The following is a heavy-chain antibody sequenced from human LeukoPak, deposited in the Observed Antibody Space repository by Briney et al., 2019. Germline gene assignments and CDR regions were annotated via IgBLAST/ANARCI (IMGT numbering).Heavy chain of an antibody. CDR1: GGSFSGYY. CDR3: ARDRGGTTIFDY. Sequence: PSETLSLTCAVYGGSFSGYYWSWIRQPPGKGLEWIGEINHSGSTNYNPSLKSRVTISVDTSKNQFSLKLSSVTAADTAVYYCARDRGGTTIFDYWGQGTLVTVSS. J-gene: IGHJ4*02. D-gene: IGHD1-1*01. CDR2: INHSGST. V-gene: IGHV4-34*01.